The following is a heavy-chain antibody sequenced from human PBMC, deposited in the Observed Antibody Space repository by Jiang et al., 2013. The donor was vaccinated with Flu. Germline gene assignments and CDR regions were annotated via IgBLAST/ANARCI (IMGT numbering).Heavy chain of an antibody. CDR1: GGSISSSSYY. J-gene: IGHJ4*02. CDR3: ASLVDTAMVTTFYY. V-gene: IGHV4-39*01. Sequence: LLKPSETLSLTCTVSGGSISSSSYYWGWIRQPPGKGLEWIGSIYYSGSTYYNPSLKSRVTISVDTSKNQFSLKLSSVTAADTAVYYCASLVDTAMVTTFYYWGQGTLVTVSS. D-gene: IGHD5-18*01. CDR2: IYYSGST.